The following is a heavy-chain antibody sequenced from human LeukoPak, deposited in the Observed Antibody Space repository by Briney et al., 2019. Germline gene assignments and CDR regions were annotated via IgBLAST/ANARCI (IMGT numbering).Heavy chain of an antibody. J-gene: IGHJ5*02. CDR3: ARSISSSQTQLLDP. V-gene: IGHV4-4*09. Sequence: PSETLSLTCTVSGGSISSYYWSWIRQPPGKGLEWIGYIYTSGSTNYNPSLKSRVTISVDTSKNQFSLKLSSVTAADTAVYYCARSISSSQTQLLDPWGQGTLVTVSS. CDR2: IYTSGST. D-gene: IGHD6-13*01. CDR1: GGSISSYY.